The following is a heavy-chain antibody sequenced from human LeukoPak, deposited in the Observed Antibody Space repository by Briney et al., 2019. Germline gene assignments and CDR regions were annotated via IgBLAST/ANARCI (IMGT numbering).Heavy chain of an antibody. V-gene: IGHV3-21*04. D-gene: IGHD2/OR15-2a*01. CDR1: GFTFSSYG. CDR3: AKPPPFNPDFDY. Sequence: GGSLRLSCAASGFTFSSYGMNWVRQAPGKGLEWVSSISSSSSYIYYADSVKGRFTISRDNAKNSLYLQMNSLRAEDTAVYYCAKPPPFNPDFDYWGQGTLVIVSS. CDR2: ISSSSSYI. J-gene: IGHJ4*02.